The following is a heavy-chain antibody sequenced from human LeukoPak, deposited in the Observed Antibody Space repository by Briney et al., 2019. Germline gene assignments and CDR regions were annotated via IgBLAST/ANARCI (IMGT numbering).Heavy chain of an antibody. V-gene: IGHV1-69*05. J-gene: IGHJ6*03. D-gene: IGHD5-24*01. CDR2: IIPIFGTA. CDR1: GGTFSSYA. CDR3: ARVGREMATIAYYYYHMDV. Sequence: SVKVSCKASGGTFSSYAISWVRQAPGQGLEWMGGIIPIFGTANYAQKFQGRVTITTDESTSTAYMELSSLRSEDTAVYYCARVGREMATIAYYYYHMDVWGKGTTVTVSS.